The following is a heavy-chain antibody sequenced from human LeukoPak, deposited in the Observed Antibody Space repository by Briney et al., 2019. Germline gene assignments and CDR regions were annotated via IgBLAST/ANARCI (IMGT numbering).Heavy chain of an antibody. CDR3: ARGGSYYGY. D-gene: IGHD1-26*01. V-gene: IGHV4-59*08. CDR1: GGSISSYY. CDR2: IYYSGST. Sequence: NASETLSLTCSVSGGSISSYYWSWIRQPPGKGLEWIGNIYYSGSTNYNPSLKSRVTISVDTSKSQFSLQLGSVTAADTAVYYCARGGSYYGYWGQGTLVTVSS. J-gene: IGHJ4*02.